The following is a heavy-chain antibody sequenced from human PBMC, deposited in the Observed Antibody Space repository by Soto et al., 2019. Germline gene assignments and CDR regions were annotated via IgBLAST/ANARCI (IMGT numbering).Heavy chain of an antibody. V-gene: IGHV4-59*01. CDR1: GGSISSYY. D-gene: IGHD2-8*01. CDR3: ARPYGANFDY. Sequence: QVQLQESGPGLVKPSETLSLTCTVSGGSISSYYWSWIRQPPAKGLEWIGSIYYSGSTNYNPYLKSRVTISVDKSKNQSSLKLSSVTAADTAVYSCARPYGANFDYWGRGTLVTVSS. CDR2: IYYSGST. J-gene: IGHJ4*02.